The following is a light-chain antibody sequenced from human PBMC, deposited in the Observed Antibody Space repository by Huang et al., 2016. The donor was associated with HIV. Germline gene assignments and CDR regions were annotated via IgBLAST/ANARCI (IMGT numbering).Light chain of an antibody. CDR3: QQYNNWPPDT. Sequence: EIVMTQSPATLSVSPGERATLSCRASQSVSSNLAWYQQKPGQAPRLLIYGASTRATGSPARFSGSGSGTEFTLTISSLQSEDFAVYYCQQYNNWPPDTFGQGTRLEMK. V-gene: IGKV3-15*01. CDR2: GAS. J-gene: IGKJ5*01. CDR1: QSVSSN.